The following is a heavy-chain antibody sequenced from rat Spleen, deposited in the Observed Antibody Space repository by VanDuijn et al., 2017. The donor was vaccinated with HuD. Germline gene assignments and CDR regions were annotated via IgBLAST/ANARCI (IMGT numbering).Heavy chain of an antibody. J-gene: IGHJ3*01. Sequence: EVQLVESGGGLVQPGRSLKLSCAASGFTYSDYVMAWVRQAPTKGLEWVASISTGGGNTYYRDSVKGRFTFSRDNARGTLYLQMDSLRSEDTATYYCAKRHYYSSSWFAYWGQGTLVTVSS. CDR1: GFTYSDYV. CDR2: ISTGGGNT. CDR3: AKRHYYSSSWFAY. V-gene: IGHV5S23*01. D-gene: IGHD1-2*01.